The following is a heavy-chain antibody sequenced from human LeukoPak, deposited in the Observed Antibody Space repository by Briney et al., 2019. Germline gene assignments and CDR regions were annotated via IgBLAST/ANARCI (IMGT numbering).Heavy chain of an antibody. J-gene: IGHJ4*02. Sequence: SGGSLRLSCAASGFTFSSYAMSWVRQAPGKGLEWVGEINHSGRTNYNSSLKSRVTISVDTSKKQFSLKLSSVTAADTAVYYCARGVDYYGVWGQGTLVTVSS. V-gene: IGHV4-34*01. CDR2: INHSGRT. CDR1: GFTFSSYA. CDR3: ARGVDYYGV. D-gene: IGHD3-10*01.